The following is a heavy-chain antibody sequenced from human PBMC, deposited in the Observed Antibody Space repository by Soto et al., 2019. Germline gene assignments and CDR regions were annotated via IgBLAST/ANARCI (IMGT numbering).Heavy chain of an antibody. J-gene: IGHJ4*02. CDR3: ARLMGTSFDL. Sequence: GGSLRLSCAASGFTFTDHYMDWFRQAPGEGLEWVGRARNKVNGYIIAYAASVEGRFIISRDDSKSSLYLQMNSLKTEDTAVYFCARLMGTSFDLWGQGTLVTVSS. CDR2: ARNKVNGYII. V-gene: IGHV3-72*01. D-gene: IGHD2-8*01. CDR1: GFTFTDHY.